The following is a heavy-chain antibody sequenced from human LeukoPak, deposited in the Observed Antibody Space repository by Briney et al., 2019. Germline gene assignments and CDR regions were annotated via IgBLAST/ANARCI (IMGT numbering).Heavy chain of an antibody. Sequence: GGSLRLSCAASGFTFSSYAMHWVRQAPGKGLEWVAVISYDGSNKYYADSVKGRFTISRDNSRNTLYLQMNSLRAEDTAVYYCARDMYSGSAFDIWGQGTMVTVSS. D-gene: IGHD1-26*01. J-gene: IGHJ3*02. V-gene: IGHV3-30-3*01. CDR3: ARDMYSGSAFDI. CDR2: ISYDGSNK. CDR1: GFTFSSYA.